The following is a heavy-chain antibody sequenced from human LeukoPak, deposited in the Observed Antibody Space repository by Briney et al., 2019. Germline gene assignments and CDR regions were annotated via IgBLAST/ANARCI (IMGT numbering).Heavy chain of an antibody. CDR3: ARQYYYGSGSLLFDY. CDR2: IYPGDSDT. V-gene: IGHV5-51*01. CDR1: GYSFTSYW. D-gene: IGHD3-10*01. J-gene: IGHJ4*02. Sequence: GESLKISCKGSGYSFTSYWIGWVRQMPEKGLEWMGIIYPGDSDTRHSPSFQGQVTISADKSISTAYLQWSSLKASDTAMYYCARQYYYGSGSLLFDYWGQGTLVTVSS.